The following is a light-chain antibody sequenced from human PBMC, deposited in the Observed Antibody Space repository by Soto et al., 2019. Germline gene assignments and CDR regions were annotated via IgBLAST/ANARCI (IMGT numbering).Light chain of an antibody. CDR1: ESLLHSNGYNY. CDR2: LGS. Sequence: DIVMTQSPLSLPVTPGEPASISCRSSESLLHSNGYNYLDWYLQKPVQSPQLLIYLGSNRASGVPDRFSGSGSGTDFTLKISRVEAEDVGVYYLMQSRHTPKAFGQGTKVEIK. J-gene: IGKJ1*01. CDR3: MQSRHTPKA. V-gene: IGKV2-28*01.